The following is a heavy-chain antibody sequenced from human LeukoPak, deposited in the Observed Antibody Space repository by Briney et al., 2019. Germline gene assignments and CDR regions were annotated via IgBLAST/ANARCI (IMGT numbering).Heavy chain of an antibody. Sequence: GGSLRLSCAASGFTFSSYGMHWVRQAPGKGLEWVAVISYDGSNKYYADSVKGRFTISRDNSKNTLYLQMNSLRAEDTAVYYCARDGTKITMVRGVLSGGMDVWGQGTTVTVSS. V-gene: IGHV3-30*03. J-gene: IGHJ6*02. CDR2: ISYDGSNK. CDR1: GFTFSSYG. D-gene: IGHD3-10*01. CDR3: ARDGTKITMVRGVLSGGMDV.